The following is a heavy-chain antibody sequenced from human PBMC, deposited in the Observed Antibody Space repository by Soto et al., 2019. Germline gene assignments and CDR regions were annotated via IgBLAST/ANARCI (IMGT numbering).Heavy chain of an antibody. CDR1: NGCSSSSSAY. Sequence: SETLSLTRRLWNGCSSSSSAYQDRTPQPPGKGLEWIGSIYYSGSTYDNPSLKSRVTISVDTSKNQFSLKLSSVTAADTAVYYCARRSREYYGMDVWGQGTTVTVS. J-gene: IGHJ6*02. D-gene: IGHD1-26*01. CDR3: ARRSREYYGMDV. CDR2: IYYSGST. V-gene: IGHV4-39*01.